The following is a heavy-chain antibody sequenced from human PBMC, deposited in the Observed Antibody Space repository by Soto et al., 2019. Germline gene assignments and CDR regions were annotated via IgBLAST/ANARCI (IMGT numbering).Heavy chain of an antibody. CDR3: SRQFSSHLYPIDP. V-gene: IGHV4-59*08. Sequence: SETLSLTCTVSSGSISSYYWSWIRQPPGKGLEWIGYIYYSGSTNYNPSLNSRVTISVDTSKNQFSLKLSSVTAADTAVYYCSRQFSSHLYPIDPWCPGILVTVSS. CDR1: SGSISSYY. CDR2: IYYSGST. J-gene: IGHJ5*02.